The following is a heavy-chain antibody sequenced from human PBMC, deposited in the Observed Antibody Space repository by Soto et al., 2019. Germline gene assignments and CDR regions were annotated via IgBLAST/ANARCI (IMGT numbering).Heavy chain of an antibody. CDR3: ARMSEGYDLWSGYYNNWFDP. CDR2: INHSGST. D-gene: IGHD3-3*01. Sequence: SETLSLTCAVYGGSFSGYYWSWIRQPPGKGLEWIGEINHSGSTHYNPSLKSRVTISVDTSKNQFSLKLSSVTAADTAVYYCARMSEGYDLWSGYYNNWFDPWGQGTLVTVSS. J-gene: IGHJ5*02. CDR1: GGSFSGYY. V-gene: IGHV4-34*01.